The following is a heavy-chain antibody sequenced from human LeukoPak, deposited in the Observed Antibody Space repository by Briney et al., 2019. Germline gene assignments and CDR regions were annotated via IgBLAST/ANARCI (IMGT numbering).Heavy chain of an antibody. CDR3: ARDRRYPNWFDP. V-gene: IGHV4-30-2*01. D-gene: IGHD1-26*01. CDR1: GGSISSGGYY. J-gene: IGHJ5*02. Sequence: SQTLSLTCTVSGGSISSGGYYWSWIRQPPGKGLEWIGYIYHSGSTYYNPSLKSRVTISVDRSKNQFSLKLSSVTAADTAVYYCARDRRYPNWFDPWGQGTLVTVSS. CDR2: IYHSGST.